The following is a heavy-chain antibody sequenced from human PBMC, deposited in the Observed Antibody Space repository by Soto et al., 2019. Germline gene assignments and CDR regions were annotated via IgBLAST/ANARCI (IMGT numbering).Heavy chain of an antibody. D-gene: IGHD3-3*01. V-gene: IGHV3-48*01. CDR3: AALGWNAFDI. Sequence: EVQLVESGGGLVQPGGSLRLSCAASGFTFSSYSMNWVRQAPGKGLEWVSYISSSSSTIYYADSVKGRFTISRDNAKNSLYLQMSSLRAEDTAVYYCAALGWNAFDIWGQGTMVTVSS. J-gene: IGHJ3*02. CDR2: ISSSSSTI. CDR1: GFTFSSYS.